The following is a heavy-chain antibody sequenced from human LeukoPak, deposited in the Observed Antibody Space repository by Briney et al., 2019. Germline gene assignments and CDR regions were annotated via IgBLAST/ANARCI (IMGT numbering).Heavy chain of an antibody. CDR2: IKTDGSTT. Sequence: GGSLRLCCAVSGFTFSSSWMHWVRQAPGKGLVWVSHIKTDGSTTAYADSVKGRFTISRDNAKNTLYLQMNSLRAEDTAVYYCARVPSPGRTGYFDYWGQGTLVTVSS. D-gene: IGHD1-14*01. CDR3: ARVPSPGRTGYFDY. V-gene: IGHV3-74*01. J-gene: IGHJ4*02. CDR1: GFTFSSSW.